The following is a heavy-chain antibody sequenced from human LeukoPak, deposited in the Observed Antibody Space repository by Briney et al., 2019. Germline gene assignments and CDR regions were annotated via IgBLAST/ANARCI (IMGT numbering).Heavy chain of an antibody. CDR3: AKDLDTSFRFLEWLFDY. CDR2: ISSSSSYI. Sequence: PGGSLRLSCAASGFTFSSYSMNWVRQAPGKGLEWVSSISSSSSYIYYADSVKGRFTISRDNSKNTLYLQMNSLRAEDTAVYYCAKDLDTSFRFLEWLFDYWGQGTLVTVSS. D-gene: IGHD3-3*01. V-gene: IGHV3-21*04. CDR1: GFTFSSYS. J-gene: IGHJ4*02.